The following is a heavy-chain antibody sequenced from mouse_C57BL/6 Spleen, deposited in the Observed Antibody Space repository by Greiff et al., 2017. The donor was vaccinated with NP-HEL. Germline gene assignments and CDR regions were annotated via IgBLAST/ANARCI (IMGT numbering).Heavy chain of an antibody. CDR1: GFTFSSYG. V-gene: IGHV5-6*01. D-gene: IGHD2-12*01. J-gene: IGHJ4*01. Sequence: EVMLVESGGDLVKPGGSLKLSCAASGFTFSSYGMSWVRQTPDKRLEWVANISSGGGYTYYPDSVKGRFTIPRDNAKNTRYQQKSSLKTEDTSMYYCARQRYDKGGHYYAMDDWGQGTSVTVSS. CDR3: ARQRYDKGGHYYAMDD. CDR2: ISSGGGYT.